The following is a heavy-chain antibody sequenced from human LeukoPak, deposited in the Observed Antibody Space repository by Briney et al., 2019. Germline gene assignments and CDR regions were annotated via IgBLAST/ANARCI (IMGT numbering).Heavy chain of an antibody. V-gene: IGHV3-23*01. D-gene: IGHD3-9*01. J-gene: IGHJ3*02. CDR2: INHSGDST. Sequence: GSLRLSCAASGFTFSNYAMSWVRQAPGKGLDWVSDINHSGDSTNYADSVKGRFTISRDNSKNTMYLEMNSLRAEDTAVYHCAKAPNMFWLKDAFDIWGQGTMVTVSS. CDR3: AKAPNMFWLKDAFDI. CDR1: GFTFSNYA.